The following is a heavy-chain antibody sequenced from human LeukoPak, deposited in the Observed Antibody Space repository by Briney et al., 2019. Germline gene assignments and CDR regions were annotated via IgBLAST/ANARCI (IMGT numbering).Heavy chain of an antibody. V-gene: IGHV1-18*01. Sequence: ASVKVSCKASGYTFTSYGISWVRQAPGQGLERMGWISAYNGNTNYAQKLQGRVTMTTDTSTSTAYMELRSLRSDDTAVYYCARVHSIWYLFDYGGQGTLVTVSS. J-gene: IGHJ4*02. CDR3: ARVHSIWYLFDY. CDR1: GYTFTSYG. CDR2: ISAYNGNT. D-gene: IGHD6-13*01.